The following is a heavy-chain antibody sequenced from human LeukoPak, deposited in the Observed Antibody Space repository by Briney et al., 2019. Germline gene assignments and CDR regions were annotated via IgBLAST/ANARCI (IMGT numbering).Heavy chain of an antibody. J-gene: IGHJ4*02. CDR1: GFTLSSHD. D-gene: IGHD5-18*01. CDR2: IASGSQT. Sequence: GGSLRLSCTASGFTLSSHDMHWVRQATGKGLEWIAAIASGSQTFYAGSVKGRFTISREDAKNSLYLQMNSLRAGDTAVYYCVREARGYHYTYFDYWGQGTLVTVSS. V-gene: IGHV3-13*01. CDR3: VREARGYHYTYFDY.